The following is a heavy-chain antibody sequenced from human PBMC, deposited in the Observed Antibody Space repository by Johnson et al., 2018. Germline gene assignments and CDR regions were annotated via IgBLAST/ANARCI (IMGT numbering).Heavy chain of an antibody. CDR1: GFTFSGSA. CDR3: ARNENYCSSTSCYPLAQH. V-gene: IGHV3-33*08. Sequence: QVQLVESGGGLVQPGGSLKLSCAASGFTFSGSAMHWVRQAPGKGLEWVAVIWYTGSNKYYADSVKGRFTISRDISKNTLYLQMNSLRAEDTTVYYCARNENYCSSTSCYPLAQHWGQGTLVTVSS. CDR2: IWYTGSNK. D-gene: IGHD2-2*01. J-gene: IGHJ1*01.